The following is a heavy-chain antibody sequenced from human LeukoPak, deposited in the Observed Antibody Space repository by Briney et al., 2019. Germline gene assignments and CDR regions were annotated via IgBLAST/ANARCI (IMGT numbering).Heavy chain of an antibody. CDR3: ATLVDIVATINGY. J-gene: IGHJ4*02. CDR1: GFTVSSNY. D-gene: IGHD5-12*01. V-gene: IGHV3-53*01. CDR2: IYSGGST. Sequence: AGRSLRLSCAASGFTVSSNYMSWVRQAPGKGLEWVSVIYSGGSTYYADSVKGRFTISRDNSKNTLYLQMNSLRAEDTAVYYCATLVDIVATINGYWGQGTLVTVSS.